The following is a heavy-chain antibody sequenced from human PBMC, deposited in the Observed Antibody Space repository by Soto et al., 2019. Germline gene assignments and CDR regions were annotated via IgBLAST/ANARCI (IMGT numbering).Heavy chain of an antibody. J-gene: IGHJ6*03. Sequence: ASVKVSCKASGGTFSSYTISWVRQAPGQGLEWMGRIIPILGIANYAQKFQGRVTITADKSTSTAYMELSSLRSEDTAVYYCARGYSYGYYYYYYYMDVWGKGTTVTVSS. V-gene: IGHV1-69*02. D-gene: IGHD5-18*01. CDR1: GGTFSSYT. CDR2: IIPILGIA. CDR3: ARGYSYGYYYYYYYMDV.